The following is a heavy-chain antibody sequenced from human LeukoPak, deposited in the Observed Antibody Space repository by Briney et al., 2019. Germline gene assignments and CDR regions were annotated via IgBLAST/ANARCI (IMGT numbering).Heavy chain of an antibody. J-gene: IGHJ5*02. CDR2: ISYDGSNK. Sequence: PGRSLRLSCAASGFTFSSYGMHWVRQAPGKGLEWVAVISYDGSNKYYADSVKGRSTISRDNSKNTLYLQMNSLRAEDTAVYYCAKDRIGYCTRLSCLNWFDPWGQGTLVTVSS. CDR3: AKDRIGYCTRLSCLNWFDP. V-gene: IGHV3-30*18. D-gene: IGHD2-8*01. CDR1: GFTFSSYG.